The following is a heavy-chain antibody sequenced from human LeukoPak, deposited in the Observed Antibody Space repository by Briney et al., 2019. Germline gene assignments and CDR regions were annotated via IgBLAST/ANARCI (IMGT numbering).Heavy chain of an antibody. D-gene: IGHD3-3*01. CDR3: ARAPPYYDFWSGYYSNYFDY. CDR2: IYYSGST. V-gene: IGHV4-39*07. CDR1: GGSISSSSYY. J-gene: IGHJ4*02. Sequence: PSETLSLTCTVSGGSISSSSYYWGWIRQPPGKGLGWIGSIYYSGSTYYNPSLKSRVTISVDTSKNQFSLKLSSVTAADTAVYYCARAPPYYDFWSGYYSNYFDYWGQGTLVTVSS.